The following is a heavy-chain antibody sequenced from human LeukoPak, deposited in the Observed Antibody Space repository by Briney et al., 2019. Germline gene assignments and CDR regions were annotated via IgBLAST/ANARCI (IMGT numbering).Heavy chain of an antibody. CDR3: ARFRYSSGWFDY. V-gene: IGHV4-39*01. J-gene: IGHJ4*02. Sequence: SETLSLTCTVSGGSITTTSSYWGWIRHPPGKGLEWFGSIYYGRTTFDNPSHKSRVTISVDTSKNQFSLNLSSVTAADTAVYYCARFRYSSGWFDYWGQGMLVTVPS. D-gene: IGHD6-19*01. CDR2: IYYGRTT. CDR1: GGSITTTSSY.